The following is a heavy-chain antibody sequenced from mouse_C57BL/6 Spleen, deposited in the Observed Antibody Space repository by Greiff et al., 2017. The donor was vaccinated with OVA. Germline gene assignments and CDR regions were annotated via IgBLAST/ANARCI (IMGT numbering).Heavy chain of an antibody. CDR3: ARGGAMDY. V-gene: IGHV1-50*01. CDR2: IDPSDSYT. J-gene: IGHJ4*01. CDR1: GSTFTSYW. Sequence: QVQLQQSGAELVKPGASVKLSCKASGSTFTSYWMQWVKQRPGQGLEWIGEIDPSDSYTNYNQKFKGKATLTVDTSSSTAYMQLSSLTSEDSAVYYCARGGAMDYWGQGTSVTVSS.